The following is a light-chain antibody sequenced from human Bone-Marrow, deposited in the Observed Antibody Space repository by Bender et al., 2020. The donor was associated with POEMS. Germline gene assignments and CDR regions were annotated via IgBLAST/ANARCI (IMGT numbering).Light chain of an antibody. CDR1: KLGDRS. CDR2: HND. V-gene: IGLV3-1*01. J-gene: IGLJ3*02. Sequence: SYELTQPPSVSVSPGQTASITCSGDKLGDRSAYWYQQMPGQSPLLVIYHNDKRPPGSPDRFDASNSGNTATLTISGTQTMDEADYYWQAWDSSTGVFGGGPKLTV. CDR3: QAWDSSTGV.